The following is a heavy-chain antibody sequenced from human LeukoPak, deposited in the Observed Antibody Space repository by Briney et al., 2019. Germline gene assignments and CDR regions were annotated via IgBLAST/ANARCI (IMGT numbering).Heavy chain of an antibody. V-gene: IGHV3-21*01. CDR3: ASWDYYDSSGIFDY. Sequence: PGGSLRLSCAASGFTFSSYSMNWVRQAPGKGLEWVSSISSSSSYIYYADSVKGRFTISRDYAKNSLYLQMNSLRAEDTAVYYCASWDYYDSSGIFDYWGQGTLVTVSS. D-gene: IGHD3-22*01. J-gene: IGHJ4*02. CDR2: ISSSSSYI. CDR1: GFTFSSYS.